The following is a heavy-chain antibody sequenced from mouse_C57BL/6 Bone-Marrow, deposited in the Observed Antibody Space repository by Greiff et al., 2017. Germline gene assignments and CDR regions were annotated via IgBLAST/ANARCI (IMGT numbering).Heavy chain of an antibody. Sequence: EVKLVESGGDLVKPGGSLKLSCAASGFTFSSYGMSWVRQTPDKRLEWVATISRGGSYTYYPESVKGRFTISRDNAKNTLYLQISMLKSEDTAMYYCAIQDGWFAYWGQGTLFTVSA. CDR1: GFTFSSYG. V-gene: IGHV5-6*01. D-gene: IGHD2-3*01. CDR3: AIQDGWFAY. J-gene: IGHJ3*01. CDR2: ISRGGSYT.